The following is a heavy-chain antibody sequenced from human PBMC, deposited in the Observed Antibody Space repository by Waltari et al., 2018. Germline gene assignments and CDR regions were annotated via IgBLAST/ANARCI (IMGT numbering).Heavy chain of an antibody. J-gene: IGHJ2*01. CDR2: IIPIFGTA. CDR1: GGTFSSYA. D-gene: IGHD3-9*01. Sequence: QVQLVQSGAEVKKPGSSVKVSCKASGGTFSSYAISWVRQAPGPGLEWMGGIIPIFGTANYAQKFQGRVTITADESTSTAYMELSSLRSEDTAVYYCARIPHVLTGGSTHWYLDLWGRGTLVTVSS. CDR3: ARIPHVLTGGSTHWYLDL. V-gene: IGHV1-69*13.